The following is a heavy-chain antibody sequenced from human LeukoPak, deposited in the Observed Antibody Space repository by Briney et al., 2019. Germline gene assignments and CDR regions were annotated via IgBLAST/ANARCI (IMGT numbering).Heavy chain of an antibody. CDR2: TDHSGGT. CDR1: GGSFINYY. V-gene: IGHV4-34*01. J-gene: IGHJ4*02. Sequence: NPSETLSLTCDVSGGSFINYYWSWIRQSPGKGLEWIGETDHSGGTTNYNPSLKSRVTISVDTSKKQFSLRLRSVTAADTAVYYCARFYWSDYWGQGTLVSVSS. D-gene: IGHD2/OR15-2a*01. CDR3: ARFYWSDY.